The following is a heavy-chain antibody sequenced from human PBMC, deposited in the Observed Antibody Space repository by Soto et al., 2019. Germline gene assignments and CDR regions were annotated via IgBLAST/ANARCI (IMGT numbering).Heavy chain of an antibody. CDR1: GYSFTSYW. V-gene: IGHV5-51*01. Sequence: GESLKISCKGSGYSFTSYWIGWVRQMPGKGLEWMGIIYPGDSDTRYSPSFQGQVTISADKSISTAYLQWSSLKASDTAMYYCANSVAGDYVAPPNNGSDPWGKGTLVTVSS. J-gene: IGHJ5*02. CDR3: ANSVAGDYVAPPNNGSDP. D-gene: IGHD4-17*01. CDR2: IYPGDSDT.